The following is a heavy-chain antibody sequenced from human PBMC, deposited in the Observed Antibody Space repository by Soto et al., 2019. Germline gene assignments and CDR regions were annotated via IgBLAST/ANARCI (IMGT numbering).Heavy chain of an antibody. J-gene: IGHJ3*02. CDR1: GGSISSSSYY. V-gene: IGHV4-39*01. Sequence: SETLSLTCTVSGGSISSSSYYWGWIRQPPGKGLEWIGSIYYSGSTYYNPSLKSRVTISVDTSKNQFSLKLSSVTAADTAVYYCASVYYYDSSGRPFDAFDIWGQGTMVTVSS. CDR2: IYYSGST. D-gene: IGHD3-22*01. CDR3: ASVYYYDSSGRPFDAFDI.